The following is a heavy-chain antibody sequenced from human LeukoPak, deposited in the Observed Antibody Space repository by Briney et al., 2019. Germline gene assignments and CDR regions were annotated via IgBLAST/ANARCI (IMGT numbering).Heavy chain of an antibody. CDR3: ARAYDYVWGSYRYTLFDP. CDR2: INWNGGST. D-gene: IGHD3-16*02. Sequence: GGSLRLSCAASGFTFDDYGMSWVRPAPGKGLEWVSGINWNGGSTGYADSVKGRFTISRDNAKNSLYLQMNSLRAEDTALYYCARAYDYVWGSYRYTLFDPWGQGTLVTVSS. CDR1: GFTFDDYG. V-gene: IGHV3-20*04. J-gene: IGHJ5*02.